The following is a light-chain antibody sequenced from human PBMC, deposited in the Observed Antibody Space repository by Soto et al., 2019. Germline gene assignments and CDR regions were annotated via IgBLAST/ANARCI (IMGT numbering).Light chain of an antibody. J-gene: IGKJ4*01. CDR2: DAS. CDR3: QQYGSSPLT. CDR1: QSVSSY. V-gene: IGKV3-11*01. Sequence: EIVLTQSPTTLSLSPGERATLSCRASQSVSSYLAWYQQKPGQAPRLLIYDASNRATGIPARFSGSGSGTDFTLTISSLEPEDFEVYYCQQYGSSPLTFGGGTKVDIK.